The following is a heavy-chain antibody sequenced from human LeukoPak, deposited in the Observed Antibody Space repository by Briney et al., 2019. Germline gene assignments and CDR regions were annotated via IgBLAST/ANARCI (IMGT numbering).Heavy chain of an antibody. CDR2: ITSSSSTI. CDR1: GFTSTSYT. J-gene: IGHJ4*02. V-gene: IGHV3-48*01. CDR3: ARNFDS. Sequence: GGSLRLSCAASGFTSTSYTMNWVRQAPGKGLEWVSYITSSSSTIYYADSVKGRFTMSRDNAENSLDLQMNSLRAEDTAVYYCARNFDSWGQGTLVTVSS. D-gene: IGHD2/OR15-2a*01.